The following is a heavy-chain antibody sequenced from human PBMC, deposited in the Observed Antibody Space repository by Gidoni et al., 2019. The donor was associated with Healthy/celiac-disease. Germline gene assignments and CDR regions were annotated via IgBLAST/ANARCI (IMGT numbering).Heavy chain of an antibody. CDR1: GFTFSSYS. CDR3: ARDCSGGSCYSTSLADY. V-gene: IGHV3-21*01. Sequence: EVQLVESGGGLVKPGGSLRLSCAASGFTFSSYSMNWVRQAPGKGLEWVSSISSSSYIYYADSVKGRFTISRDNAKNSLYLQMNSLRAEDTAVYYCARDCSGGSCYSTSLADYWGQGTLVTVSS. CDR2: ISSSSYI. D-gene: IGHD2-15*01. J-gene: IGHJ4*02.